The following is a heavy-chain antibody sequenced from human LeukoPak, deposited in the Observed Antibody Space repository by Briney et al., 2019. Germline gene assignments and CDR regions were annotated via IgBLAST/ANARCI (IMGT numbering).Heavy chain of an antibody. CDR2: IYYSGST. Sequence: SETLSLTCTVSGGSISSSSYYWSWIRQPPGKGLEWIGYIYYSGSTYYNPSLKSRVTISVDTSKNQFSLKLSSVTAADTAVYYCAREGVYGDQHLDYWGQGTLVTVSS. CDR3: AREGVYGDQHLDY. CDR1: GGSISSSSYY. D-gene: IGHD4-17*01. V-gene: IGHV4-30-4*01. J-gene: IGHJ4*02.